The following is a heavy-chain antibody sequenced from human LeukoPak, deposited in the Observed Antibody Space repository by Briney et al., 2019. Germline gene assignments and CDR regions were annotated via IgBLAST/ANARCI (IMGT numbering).Heavy chain of an antibody. CDR2: IKQDGSEK. J-gene: IGHJ2*01. D-gene: IGHD3-16*01. V-gene: IGHV3-7*04. CDR3: ARGKYYDYVWGSSTWYFDL. Sequence: GGSLRPSCAASGFTFSRYWMSWVRQAPGKGLEWVANIKQDGSEKYYVDSVKGRFTISRDNAKNSLYLQMNSLRAEDTAVYYCARGKYYDYVWGSSTWYFDLWGRGTLVTVSS. CDR1: GFTFSRYW.